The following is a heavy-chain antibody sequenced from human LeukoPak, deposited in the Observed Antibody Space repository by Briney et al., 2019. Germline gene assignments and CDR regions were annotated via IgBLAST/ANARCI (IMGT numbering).Heavy chain of an antibody. D-gene: IGHD5/OR15-5a*01. CDR2: IFYTGST. V-gene: IGHV4-59*08. CDR3: ARRGMAARSTIGNFDI. Sequence: SETLSLTCTVSGDSISSSYWSWIRQPPGRGLEWIGYIFYTGSTNYNPSLKSRVTMSVDTSKNQFSLKLNSVTAADTAVDYCARRGMAARSTIGNFDIWGQGTMVTVSS. J-gene: IGHJ3*02. CDR1: GDSISSSY.